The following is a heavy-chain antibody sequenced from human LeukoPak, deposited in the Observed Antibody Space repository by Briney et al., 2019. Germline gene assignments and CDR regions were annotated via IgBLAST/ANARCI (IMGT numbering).Heavy chain of an antibody. J-gene: IGHJ4*02. CDR1: GYTFTSYY. D-gene: IGHD3-22*01. CDR3: ARDDSSYLDY. CDR2: INPNSGAT. V-gene: IGHV1-2*02. Sequence: ASVTVSFKASGYTFTSYYIHWVRQAPGQGLEWIGWINPNSGATSYAQNFQGRVTMTRDTSISTVYMELSGLRFDDTAVFYCARDDSSYLDYWGQGTLVIVSS.